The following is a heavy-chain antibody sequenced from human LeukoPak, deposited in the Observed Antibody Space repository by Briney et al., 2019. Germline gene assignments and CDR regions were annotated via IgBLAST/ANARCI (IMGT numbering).Heavy chain of an antibody. V-gene: IGHV4-61*01. CDR1: GGSFSSGTYY. CDR2: IAYNENT. J-gene: IGHJ6*04. Sequence: SETLSLTCTVSGGSFSSGTYYWTWIRQPPGRGLESPAYIAYNENTNYNPSLKSRPTISLDTSSNQFSLRLSSVTAADTAVYYCAREASLVRGIFITRYGLDVWGRGTTVTVSS. CDR3: AREASLVRGIFITRYGLDV. D-gene: IGHD3-10*01.